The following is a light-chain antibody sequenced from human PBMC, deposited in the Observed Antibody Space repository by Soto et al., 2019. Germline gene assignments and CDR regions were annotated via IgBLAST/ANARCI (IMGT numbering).Light chain of an antibody. J-gene: IGLJ2*01. V-gene: IGLV2-23*01. Sequence: QSALTQPASVSGSPGQSITISCTGTRSDVGSYNLVSWYQQHPGKAPKLMIYEGSKRPSGVSNRFSGSKSGNTASLTISGLQAEDEADYYCCSFAGRSTIFGGGTKLTVL. CDR3: CSFAGRSTI. CDR2: EGS. CDR1: RSDVGSYNL.